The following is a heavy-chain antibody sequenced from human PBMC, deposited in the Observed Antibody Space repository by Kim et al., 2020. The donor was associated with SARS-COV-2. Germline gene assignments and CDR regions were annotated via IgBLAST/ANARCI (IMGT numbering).Heavy chain of an antibody. V-gene: IGHV3-7*01. CDR3: ARSVFGDNY. Sequence: GSEGYYVDSVKGRCTISRDNAKKSLYLQMNSRRVEDTAVYYCARSVFGDNYWGQGPLVSVSS. D-gene: IGHD3-10*02. J-gene: IGHJ4*02. CDR2: GSEG.